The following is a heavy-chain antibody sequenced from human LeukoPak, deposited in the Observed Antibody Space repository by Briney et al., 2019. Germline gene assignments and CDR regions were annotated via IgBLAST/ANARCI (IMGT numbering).Heavy chain of an antibody. CDR2: IYYSGST. CDR3: ARGAGAFDY. D-gene: IGHD6-19*01. CDR1: GGSISSSAYY. Sequence: SETLSLTCTVSGGSISSSAYYWGWIRQPPGKGLEWIGYIYYSGSTTYNPSLKSPVTISVDTSRNQFSLKLSSVTAADTAVYYCARGAGAFDYWGHGTLVTVSS. V-gene: IGHV4-61*05. J-gene: IGHJ4*01.